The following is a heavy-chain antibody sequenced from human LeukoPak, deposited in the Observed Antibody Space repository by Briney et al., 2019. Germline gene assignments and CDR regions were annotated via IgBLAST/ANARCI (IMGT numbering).Heavy chain of an antibody. CDR3: ATLGGAAAHRGDAFDI. J-gene: IGHJ3*02. Sequence: SETLSLTCTVSGGSISSYYWSWIRQPPGKGLEWIGYIYYSGSTNYNPSLKSRVTISVDTSKNQFSLKLSSVTAADTAVYYCATLGGAAAHRGDAFDIWGQGTMVTVSS. D-gene: IGHD2-2*01. CDR2: IYYSGST. V-gene: IGHV4-59*01. CDR1: GGSISSYY.